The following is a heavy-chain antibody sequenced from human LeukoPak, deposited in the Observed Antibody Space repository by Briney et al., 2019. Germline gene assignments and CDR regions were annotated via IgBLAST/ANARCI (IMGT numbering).Heavy chain of an antibody. J-gene: IGHJ4*02. CDR3: ASREGYCSGGSCYRWGY. Sequence: SETLSLTCAVSGGSLSSSNWWSWARQPPGKGLEWIGEIYHSGSTNYNPSLKSRVTISVDKSNNQFSLKLTSVTAADTALYYCASREGYCSGGSCYRWGYWGQGTLVTVSS. D-gene: IGHD2-15*01. CDR2: IYHSGST. V-gene: IGHV4-4*02. CDR1: GGSLSSSNW.